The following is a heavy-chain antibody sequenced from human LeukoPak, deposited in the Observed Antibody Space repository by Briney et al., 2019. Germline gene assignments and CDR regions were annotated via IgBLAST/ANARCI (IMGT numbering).Heavy chain of an antibody. J-gene: IGHJ4*02. D-gene: IGHD5-12*01. CDR2: IGTLGDT. V-gene: IGHV3-13*01. CDR1: GFIFKTYD. Sequence: GGSLRLSCAGSGFIFKTYDMHWVRQVTGKGLEWVSSIGTLGDTFYPDSVKGRFTISRDNAKNSLYLQMNSLRVDDTAVYYCARSGYGDFDYWGQGARVTVSS. CDR3: ARSGYGDFDY.